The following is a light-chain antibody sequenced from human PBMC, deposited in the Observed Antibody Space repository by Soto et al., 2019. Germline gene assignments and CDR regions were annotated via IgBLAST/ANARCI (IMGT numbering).Light chain of an antibody. V-gene: IGKV1-33*01. J-gene: IGKJ3*01. Sequence: DVQMTQSPFFLSASVGDRVAITCRASQPISGYLNWYQQKPGKAPNLLIYGASDLETGVPSRFSGSGSGTDFTFTISSLQPEDIATYYCQHYDSLPFTFGPGTKVDIK. CDR3: QHYDSLPFT. CDR2: GAS. CDR1: QPISGY.